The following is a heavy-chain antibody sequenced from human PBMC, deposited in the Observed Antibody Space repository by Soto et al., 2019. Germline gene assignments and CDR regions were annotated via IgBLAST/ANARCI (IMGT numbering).Heavy chain of an antibody. CDR1: GYTFSSYA. CDR2: INAGYGNT. Sequence: ASVKVSCKASGYTFSSYAMHWVRQAPGQRLEWMGWINAGYGNTKSSQKFQDRVTISRDTSASTAYMELTSLRSEDTAVYYCARDTGDGTFDFWGQGTLVTAPQ. D-gene: IGHD7-27*01. CDR3: ARDTGDGTFDF. V-gene: IGHV1-3*01. J-gene: IGHJ4*02.